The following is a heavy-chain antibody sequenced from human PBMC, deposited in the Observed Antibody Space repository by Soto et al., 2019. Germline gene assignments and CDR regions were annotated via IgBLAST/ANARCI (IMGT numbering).Heavy chain of an antibody. CDR2: ISYDGSNK. J-gene: IGHJ4*02. Sequence: GGSLRLSCAASGFTFSSYGMHWVRQAPGKGLEWVAVISYDGSNKYYADSVKGRFTISRDNSKNTLYLQMNSLRAEDTAVYYCASPKRNDFWSGYYDYWGQGTLVTVSS. V-gene: IGHV3-30*03. CDR3: ASPKRNDFWSGYYDY. D-gene: IGHD3-3*01. CDR1: GFTFSSYG.